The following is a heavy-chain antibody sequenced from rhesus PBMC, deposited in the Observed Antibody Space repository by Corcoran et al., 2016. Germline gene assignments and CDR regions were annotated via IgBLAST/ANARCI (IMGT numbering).Heavy chain of an antibody. CDR3: ARGATYYYGSGYYTGFDY. J-gene: IGHJ4*01. V-gene: IGHV2S1*01. D-gene: IGHD3-28*01. Sequence: QVTLNESVPALVKPTQTLPLTCTFSGFSLSTSGMGVGWLRQPPVNALDCIASIYWDDYKYNSTSLKRRITISKDTSKNQVVLTMTNMDPVDTATYYCARGATYYYGSGYYTGFDYWGQGVLVTVSS. CDR1: GFSLSTSGMG. CDR2: IYWDDYK.